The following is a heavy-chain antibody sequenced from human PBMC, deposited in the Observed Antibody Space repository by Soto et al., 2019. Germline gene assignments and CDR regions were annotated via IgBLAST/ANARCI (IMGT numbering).Heavy chain of an antibody. D-gene: IGHD3-22*01. CDR1: GFSLSASGVG. CDR2: IYWDDDK. J-gene: IGHJ4*01. V-gene: IGHV2-5*02. Sequence: SGPTLVNATQTLTLTCSFSGFSLSASGVGVGWIRQPPGKALEWLALIYWDDDKRYSPSLKSRLTITKDTSRNQVVLTMTNMDPVDTATYYCAHSPPYYYDSSGYYSRFDYFDYWGQGNLVTVSS. CDR3: AHSPPYYYDSSGYYSRFDYFDY.